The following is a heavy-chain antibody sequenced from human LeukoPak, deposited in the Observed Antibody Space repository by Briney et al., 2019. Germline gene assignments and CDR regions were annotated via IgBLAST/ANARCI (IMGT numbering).Heavy chain of an antibody. CDR3: ATSYYDSSGYYFGDSFDI. V-gene: IGHV3-74*03. Sequence: GGSLRLSCAASGFTFTSYSMNWVRQAPGKGLVWVSGINSEGSSKTYADSVKGRFTISRDNARNRLNLQMNSLRAEDTAVYFCATSYYDSSGYYFGDSFDIWGQGTMVTVSS. J-gene: IGHJ3*02. CDR1: GFTFTSYS. D-gene: IGHD3-22*01. CDR2: INSEGSSK.